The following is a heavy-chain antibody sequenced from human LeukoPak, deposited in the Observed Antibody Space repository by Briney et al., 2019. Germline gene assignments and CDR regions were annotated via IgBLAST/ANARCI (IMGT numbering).Heavy chain of an antibody. CDR3: ARDSHSGWYYFDY. CDR1: GYTFTSYD. V-gene: IGHV1-8*03. J-gene: IGHJ4*02. CDR2: MNPNSGNT. D-gene: IGHD6-19*01. Sequence: GASVKVSCKASGYTFTSYDINWVRQATGQGLEWMGWMNPNSGNTGYAQKFQGRVTITADESTSTAYMELSSLRSEDTAVYYCARDSHSGWYYFDYWGQGTLVTVSS.